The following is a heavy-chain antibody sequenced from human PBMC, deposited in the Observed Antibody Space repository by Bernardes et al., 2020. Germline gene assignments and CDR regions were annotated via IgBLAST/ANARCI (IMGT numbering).Heavy chain of an antibody. CDR3: IGDHDYTDYPIDY. V-gene: IGHV3-74*03. D-gene: IGHD4-17*01. Sequence: AGSLILSCAASGFTFSANWMHWVRQAPGKGLVWVSRINRDGSSTAYADSVKGRFTISRDSAKSTLYLQMNSLRPEDTAVYFCIGDHDYTDYPIDYWGQGNLVTVSS. J-gene: IGHJ4*02. CDR1: GFTFSANW. CDR2: INRDGSST.